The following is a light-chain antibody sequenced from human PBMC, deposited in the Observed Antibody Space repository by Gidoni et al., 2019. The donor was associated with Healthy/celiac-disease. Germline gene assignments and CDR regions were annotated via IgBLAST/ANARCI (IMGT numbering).Light chain of an antibody. CDR2: KAS. CDR1: QSISSW. J-gene: IGKJ2*01. Sequence: DIQMTHSPSTLSASVGDRVTITCRSSQSISSWLAWYQQKPGKAPKLLIYKASSLESGVPSRFSGSGSGTECTLTISSLQPDDFATYYCQQYNSYPYTFGQGTKLEIK. V-gene: IGKV1-5*03. CDR3: QQYNSYPYT.